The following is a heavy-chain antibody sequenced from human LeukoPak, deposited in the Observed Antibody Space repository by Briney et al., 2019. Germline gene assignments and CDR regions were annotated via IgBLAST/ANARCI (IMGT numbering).Heavy chain of an antibody. CDR2: IKSDGSDK. Sequence: GGSLRLSCAASGFTFGTYWMSWVRQAPGKGLEWVANIKSDGSDKYYVASVRGRFTISRNNGKNSLDLQLDSLRAEDTAVYYCARLMLITVTTFDSWGQGTLVTVSS. J-gene: IGHJ4*02. CDR1: GFTFGTYW. V-gene: IGHV3-7*05. CDR3: ARLMLITVTTFDS. D-gene: IGHD4-17*01.